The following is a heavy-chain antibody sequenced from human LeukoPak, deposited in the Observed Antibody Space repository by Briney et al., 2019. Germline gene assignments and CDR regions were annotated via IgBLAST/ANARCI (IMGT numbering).Heavy chain of an antibody. D-gene: IGHD3-22*01. CDR2: ISAYNGNA. CDR1: GYTFTSYG. V-gene: IGHV1-18*01. J-gene: IGHJ4*02. Sequence: ASVKVSCKASGYTFTSYGISWVRQAPGQGLEWMGWISAYNGNANYAQRLQGRVTMTTDTSTSTAYMGLRSLRSDDTAVYYCARVRRYYDSSGYYEGAPFDYWGQGTLVTVSS. CDR3: ARVRRYYDSSGYYEGAPFDY.